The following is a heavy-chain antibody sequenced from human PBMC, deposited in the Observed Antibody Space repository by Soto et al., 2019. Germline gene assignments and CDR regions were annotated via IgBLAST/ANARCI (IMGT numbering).Heavy chain of an antibody. CDR3: AKDRNYITIVEMATTGMDV. J-gene: IGHJ6*02. D-gene: IGHD1-1*01. V-gene: IGHV3-30*18. Sequence: QAQLVESGGGAVQPGRSLRLSCVASGFTFRNHGMHWVRQAPGKGLEWVAVISYNGKNEHNADSLKGRFTISRDNSKNTVFLQMNSLTPEDTAVYYCAKDRNYITIVEMATTGMDVWGQGTTVTVSS. CDR2: ISYNGKNE. CDR1: GFTFRNHG.